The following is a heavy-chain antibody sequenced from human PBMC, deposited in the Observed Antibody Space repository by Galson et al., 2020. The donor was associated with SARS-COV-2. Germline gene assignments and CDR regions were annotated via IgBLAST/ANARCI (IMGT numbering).Heavy chain of an antibody. CDR3: AKEGNLLWFGELPYY. CDR1: GFTFSSYA. Sequence: GESLKISCAASGFTFSSYAMSWVRQAQGKGLEWVSAISGSGGSTYYADSVKGRFTISRDNSKNTLYLQMNSLRAEDTAVYYCAKEGNLLWFGELPYYWGQGTLVTVSS. D-gene: IGHD3-10*01. J-gene: IGHJ4*02. CDR2: ISGSGGST. V-gene: IGHV3-23*01.